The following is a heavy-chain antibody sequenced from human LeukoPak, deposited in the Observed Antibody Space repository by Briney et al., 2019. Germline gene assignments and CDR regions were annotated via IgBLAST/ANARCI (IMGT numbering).Heavy chain of an antibody. Sequence: SETLSLTCAVYGGSFSGYYWSWIRQPPGKGLEWIGEINHSGSTNYNPSLKSRVTISVDTSKNQFSLKLSSVTAADTAVYYCARRGTRYSGSYPTYYFDYWGQGTLVTVSS. D-gene: IGHD1-26*01. V-gene: IGHV4-34*01. CDR1: GGSFSGYY. CDR2: INHSGST. CDR3: ARRGTRYSGSYPTYYFDY. J-gene: IGHJ4*02.